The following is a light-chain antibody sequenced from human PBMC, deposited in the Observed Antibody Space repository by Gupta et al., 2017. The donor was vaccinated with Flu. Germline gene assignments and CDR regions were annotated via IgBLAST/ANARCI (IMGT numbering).Light chain of an antibody. CDR2: NAS. CDR3: QQESSFPLT. V-gene: IGKV1-5*03. J-gene: IGKJ3*01. CDR1: QDIDSW. Sequence: PSSVSASVGDRVTITCRASQDIDSWLAWYQQKPGKAPKSLIYNASRVESGVPSRFSGSGSGTXFALTIXSRQPDDFATYYCQQESSFPLTFGXGTKVEIK.